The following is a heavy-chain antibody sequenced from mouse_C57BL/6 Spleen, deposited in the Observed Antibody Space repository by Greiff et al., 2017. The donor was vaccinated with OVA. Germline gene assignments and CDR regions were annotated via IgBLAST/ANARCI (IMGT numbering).Heavy chain of an antibody. D-gene: IGHD1-1*01. CDR2: IYPGDGDT. V-gene: IGHV1-82*01. J-gene: IGHJ3*01. CDR3: AGGVPYYGSREAWFAY. Sequence: QVQLKESGPELVKPGASVKISCKASGYAFSSSWMNWVKQRPGKGLEWIGRIYPGDGDTNYNGKFKGKATLTADKSSSTAYMQLSSLTSEDSAVYFCAGGVPYYGSREAWFAYWGQGTLVTVSA. CDR1: GYAFSSSW.